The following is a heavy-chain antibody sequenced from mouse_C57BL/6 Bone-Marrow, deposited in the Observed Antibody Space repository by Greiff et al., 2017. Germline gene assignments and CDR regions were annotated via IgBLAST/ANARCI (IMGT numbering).Heavy chain of an antibody. CDR2: IYPRSGNT. J-gene: IGHJ3*01. CDR1: GYTFTSYG. Sequence: QVQLQQSGAELARPGASVKLSCKASGYTFTSYGISWVKQRTGQGLEWIGEIYPRSGNTYYNEKFKGKATLTAAKSSSTAYMELRSLTSEDSAVYFWARDGGIYYDPFAYWGQGTLVTVSA. D-gene: IGHD2-4*01. CDR3: ARDGGIYYDPFAY. V-gene: IGHV1-81*01.